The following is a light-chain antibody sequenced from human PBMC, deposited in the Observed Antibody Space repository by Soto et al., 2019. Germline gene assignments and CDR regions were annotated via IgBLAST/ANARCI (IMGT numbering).Light chain of an antibody. CDR1: SSDVGGYNY. Sequence: QSALTQPASVSGSPGQSITISCTGTSSDVGGYNYVSWYQQYPGKAPKLMIYEVSNRPSGVSNRFSGSKSGNTASLTTSGLQAEDEADYYCSSYTSSSTWVFGGGTQLTVL. CDR3: SSYTSSSTWV. J-gene: IGLJ3*02. V-gene: IGLV2-14*01. CDR2: EVS.